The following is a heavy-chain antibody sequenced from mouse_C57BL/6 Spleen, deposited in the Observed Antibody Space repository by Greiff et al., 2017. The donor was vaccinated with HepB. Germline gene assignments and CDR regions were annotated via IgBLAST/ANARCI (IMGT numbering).Heavy chain of an antibody. CDR1: GFSLTSYG. CDR2: IWGVGST. CDR3: ATTAEGNGGMDY. V-gene: IGHV2-6*01. D-gene: IGHD2-1*01. J-gene: IGHJ4*01. Sequence: QVQLKQSGPGLVAPSQSLSITCTVSGFSLTSYGVDWVRQSPGKGLEWLGVIWGVGSTNYNSALKSRLCISKDNSKSQVFLKMNSLQTDDTAMYYCATTAEGNGGMDYWGQGTSVTVSS.